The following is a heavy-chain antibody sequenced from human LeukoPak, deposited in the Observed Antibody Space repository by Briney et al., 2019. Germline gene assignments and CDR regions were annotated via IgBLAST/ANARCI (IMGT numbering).Heavy chain of an antibody. CDR2: INPNSGGT. J-gene: IGHJ4*02. Sequence: ASVKVSCKVSGYTLTELSMHWVRQAPGQGLEWMGWINPNSGGTNYAQKFQGWVTMTRDTSISTAYMELSRLRSDDTAVYYCARDSPVGATSLDYWGQGTLVTVSS. D-gene: IGHD1-26*01. CDR3: ARDSPVGATSLDY. CDR1: GYTLTELS. V-gene: IGHV1-2*04.